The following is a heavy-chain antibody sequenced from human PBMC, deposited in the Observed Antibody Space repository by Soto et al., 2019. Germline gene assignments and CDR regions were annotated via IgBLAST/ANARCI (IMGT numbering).Heavy chain of an antibody. CDR1: GFTFSSYA. D-gene: IGHD3-10*01. V-gene: IGHV3-23*01. CDR2: ISGSGGST. J-gene: IGHJ4*02. Sequence: PGGSLRLSCAAPGFTFSSYAMSWVRQAPGKGLEWVSAISGSGGSTYYADSVKGRFTISRDNSKNTLYLQMNSLRAEDTAVYYCAKDYGSGNYYFDYWGQGTLVTVSS. CDR3: AKDYGSGNYYFDY.